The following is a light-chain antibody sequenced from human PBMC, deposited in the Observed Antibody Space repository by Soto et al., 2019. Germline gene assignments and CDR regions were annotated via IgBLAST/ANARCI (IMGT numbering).Light chain of an antibody. CDR2: GTS. J-gene: IGKJ5*01. V-gene: IGKV3-15*01. Sequence: EIVLTQSPGTLSLSPGERATLSCRASQSVSNNYLAWYQQKPGQAPRLLIYGTSTRAAGIPARFSGRGSGTEFTFTISSLQSEDFAVYHCQQYHDWPITFGQGTRLEIK. CDR1: QSVSNN. CDR3: QQYHDWPIT.